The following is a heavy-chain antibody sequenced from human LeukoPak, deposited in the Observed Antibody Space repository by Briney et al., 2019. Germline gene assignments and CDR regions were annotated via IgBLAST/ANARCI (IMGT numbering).Heavy chain of an antibody. V-gene: IGHV3-74*01. CDR2: INSDGRST. CDR1: GFTFSSYW. CDR3: ARNEEHYAFDI. Sequence: GGSLRLSCAASGFTFSSYWMHWVRQAPGKGLVWVSRINSDGRSTSYADSVKGRFTISRDNAKNTLYLQMNSLRAEDTAVYYCARNEEHYAFDIWGQGTMVTVSS. J-gene: IGHJ3*02. D-gene: IGHD1-1*01.